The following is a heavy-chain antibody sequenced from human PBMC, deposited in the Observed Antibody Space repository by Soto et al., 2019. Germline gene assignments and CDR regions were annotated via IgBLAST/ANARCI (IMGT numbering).Heavy chain of an antibody. Sequence: QVQLVESGGGVVQPGRSLRLSCAASGFTFSNYGMHWLRQAPGKGLEWVAVISYDGSNKYYADSVKGRFTISRDNSENTLSLQMNSLRAEDTAFYYCAKAHRVSTETSYYYYMDVWGKGTTVTVSS. CDR1: GFTFSNYG. D-gene: IGHD4-17*01. J-gene: IGHJ6*03. CDR3: AKAHRVSTETSYYYYMDV. CDR2: ISYDGSNK. V-gene: IGHV3-30*18.